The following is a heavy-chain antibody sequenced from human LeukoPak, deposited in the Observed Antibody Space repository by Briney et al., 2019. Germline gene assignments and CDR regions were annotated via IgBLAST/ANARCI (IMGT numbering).Heavy chain of an antibody. CDR1: GFTFSSYA. V-gene: IGHV3-23*01. D-gene: IGHD2-2*01. Sequence: PGGSLRLSCAASGFTFSSYAMSWVRQAPGKGLEWVSAISGSGGSTYYADSVKGRFTISRDNSKNTLYLQMNSLRAEDTAVYYCAKVGYCSSTSCYPFDYWGQGTLVTVSS. CDR3: AKVGYCSSTSCYPFDY. CDR2: ISGSGGST. J-gene: IGHJ4*02.